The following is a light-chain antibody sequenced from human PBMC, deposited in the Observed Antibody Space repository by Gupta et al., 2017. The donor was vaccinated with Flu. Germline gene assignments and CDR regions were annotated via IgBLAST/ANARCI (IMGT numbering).Light chain of an antibody. Sequence: DIQMPQSPPSLSASLGDTVSISCRASQVISIYVGGYQQKPGEAPKLLISSASTLEAGVPSRFSGSGSARDFTLTISSLQPDDVATYYCQSYITAPLIFGGGTKVEMK. CDR3: QSYITAPLI. V-gene: IGKV1-27*01. J-gene: IGKJ4*01. CDR2: SAS. CDR1: QVISIY.